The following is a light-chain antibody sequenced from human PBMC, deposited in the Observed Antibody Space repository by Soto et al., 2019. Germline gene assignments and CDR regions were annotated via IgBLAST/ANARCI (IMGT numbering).Light chain of an antibody. CDR3: QQYGDSPLT. CDR2: DAS. CDR1: QGVTGNF. Sequence: IVLTQSPGTLSLSPGERATLSCRASQGVTGNFLAWYQQKPGQAPRLLIFDASSRATGIPDRFSGSGSGTDFTLAISRLEPEDFAVYFCQQYGDSPLTFGGGTKVEIK. V-gene: IGKV3-20*01. J-gene: IGKJ4*01.